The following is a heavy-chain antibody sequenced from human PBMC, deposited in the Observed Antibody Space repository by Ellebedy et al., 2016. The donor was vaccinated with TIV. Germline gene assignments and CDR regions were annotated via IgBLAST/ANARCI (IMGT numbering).Heavy chain of an antibody. CDR1: GYSFTSIW. D-gene: IGHD2-15*01. CDR3: ARQGSCSGGSCSRYFQH. J-gene: IGHJ1*01. V-gene: IGHV5-51*01. Sequence: GESLKISXKGSGYSFTSIWIGWVRQMPGKGLEWMAIIYPGDSDTKYSPSFQGQVTISFDKSISTAYLQWNSLKASDTAMYYCARQGSCSGGSCSRYFQHWGQGTLVTVSS. CDR2: IYPGDSDT.